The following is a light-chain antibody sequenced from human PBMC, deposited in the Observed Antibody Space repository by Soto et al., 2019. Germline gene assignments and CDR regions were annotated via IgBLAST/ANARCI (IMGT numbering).Light chain of an antibody. CDR2: EGI. Sequence: QSALTQPGSVSGSPGQSITISCSGTSSDIGSYNLVSWYQQHPGKAPKVIIFEGIRLPSGVSSRFSGSKSGNTASLTISGLRPEDEADYYCSSYAGSNVLVVFGGGTKLTVL. CDR3: SSYAGSNVLVV. V-gene: IGLV2-23*01. J-gene: IGLJ2*01. CDR1: SSDIGSYNL.